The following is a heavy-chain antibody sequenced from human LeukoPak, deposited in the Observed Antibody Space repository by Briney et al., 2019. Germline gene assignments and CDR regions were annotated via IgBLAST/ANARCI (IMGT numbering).Heavy chain of an antibody. CDR2: ISAYNGKT. Sequence: ASVNVSCKASGYSFTTYGISWVREAPRRGIEWMGWISAYNGKTNYGKKFQGRVTMTTDTSTSTAYMELRSLSSDDTAMYYCAREGKFYDILSGYSSAANWFDPWGQGTLVTVSS. J-gene: IGHJ5*02. V-gene: IGHV1-18*01. CDR3: AREGKFYDILSGYSSAANWFDP. CDR1: GYSFTTYG. D-gene: IGHD3-9*01.